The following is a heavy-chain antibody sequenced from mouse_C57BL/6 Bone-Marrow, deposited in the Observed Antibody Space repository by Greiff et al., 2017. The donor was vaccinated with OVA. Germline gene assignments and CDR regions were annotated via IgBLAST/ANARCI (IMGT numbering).Heavy chain of an antibody. Sequence: QVQLQQPGAELVMPGASVKLSCKASGYTFTSYWMHWVKQRPGQGLEWIGEIDPSDSYTNYNQKFKGKSTLTVDKSSSTAYMQLSSLTSEDSAVYYCARTDGNYYDVWFAYWGQGTLVTVSA. CDR3: ARTDGNYYDVWFAY. CDR1: GYTFTSYW. J-gene: IGHJ3*01. V-gene: IGHV1-69*01. CDR2: IDPSDSYT. D-gene: IGHD2-1*01.